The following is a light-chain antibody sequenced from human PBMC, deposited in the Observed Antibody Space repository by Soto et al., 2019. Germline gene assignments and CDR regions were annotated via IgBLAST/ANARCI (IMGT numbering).Light chain of an antibody. V-gene: IGLV1-44*01. CDR1: SSNIGTKT. Sequence: QSVLTQSPSASGTPGQRVTISCSGSSSNIGTKTVNWYQQLPGTAPKLLIYSNNQRPSGVPVRFSGSKSGTSASLPISGLQSEDEADYYCAAWDDSLNGWVFGGGTKLTVL. CDR3: AAWDDSLNGWV. J-gene: IGLJ3*02. CDR2: SNN.